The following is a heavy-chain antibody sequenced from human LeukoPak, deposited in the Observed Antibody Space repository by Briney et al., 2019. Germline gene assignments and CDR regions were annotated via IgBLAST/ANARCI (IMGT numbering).Heavy chain of an antibody. J-gene: IGHJ5*02. V-gene: IGHV4-30-2*01. CDR2: IYHSGST. D-gene: IGHD6-13*01. Sequence: SETLSLTCAVSGGSISSGGYSWSWIRQPPGKGLEWIGYIYHSGSTYYNPSLKSRVTISVDRSKNQFSLKLSSVTAADTAVYYCARGPGQQLVPHWFDPWGQGTLVTVSS. CDR1: GGSISSGGYS. CDR3: ARGPGQQLVPHWFDP.